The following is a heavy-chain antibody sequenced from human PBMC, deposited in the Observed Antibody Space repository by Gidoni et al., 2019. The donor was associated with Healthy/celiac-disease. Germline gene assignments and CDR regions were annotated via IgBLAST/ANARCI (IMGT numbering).Heavy chain of an antibody. V-gene: IGHV4-34*01. J-gene: IGHJ5*02. D-gene: IGHD6-25*01. Sequence: QVQLQQWGAGLLKPSETLSLTCAVYGGSFSGYYWSWIRQPPGKGLDWIGEINHSGSTNYNPSLKSRVTISVDTSKNQFSLKLSSVTAADTAVYYCARGSRQQRQRKNWFDPWGQGTLVTVSS. CDR1: GGSFSGYY. CDR2: INHSGST. CDR3: ARGSRQQRQRKNWFDP.